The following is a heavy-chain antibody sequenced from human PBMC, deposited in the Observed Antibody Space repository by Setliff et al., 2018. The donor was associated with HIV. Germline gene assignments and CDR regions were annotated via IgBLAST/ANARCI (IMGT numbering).Heavy chain of an antibody. CDR1: GFTFSDHY. V-gene: IGHV3-72*01. CDR2: VKNKFDNYIT. J-gene: IGHJ4*02. D-gene: IGHD7-27*01. Sequence: GGSLRLSCAASGFTFSDHYMDWVRQAPGKGLEWVARVKNKFDNYITQYAASVKGRFTISRDDSKYSVYLQMNSLKTEVTALYYCADIWDGDHYWGQGTLVTVSS. CDR3: ADIWDGDHY.